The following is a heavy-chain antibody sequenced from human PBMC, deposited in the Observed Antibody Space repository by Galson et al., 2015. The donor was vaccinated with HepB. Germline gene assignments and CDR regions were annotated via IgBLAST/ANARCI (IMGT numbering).Heavy chain of an antibody. D-gene: IGHD3-10*01. V-gene: IGHV4-31*03. CDR2: THCSGST. CDR3: ARGSEDNYGSFDY. J-gene: IGHJ4*02. Sequence: TLSLTCTVSGGSLGIGYYYWSWIRQHPGKGLEWIGYTHCSGSTYYNPSLRGRLTISEGMSKNQFSLKLSSVTAADTAIYYCARGSEDNYGSFDYWGQGTLVTVSS. CDR1: GGSLGIGYYY.